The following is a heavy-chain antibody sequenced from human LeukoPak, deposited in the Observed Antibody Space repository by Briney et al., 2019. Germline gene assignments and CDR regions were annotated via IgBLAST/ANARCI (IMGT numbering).Heavy chain of an antibody. D-gene: IGHD6-19*01. Sequence: PSETLSLTCTVSGGSISNYYRSWIRQPPGKGLEWIEYIYYTGSTNYNPSLNSRVTISVDTSKNQFSLKLSSVTAADTAVYYCARHGRSSGWYFDFDYWGQGTLVTVSS. V-gene: IGHV4-59*08. CDR2: IYYTGST. J-gene: IGHJ4*02. CDR3: ARHGRSSGWYFDFDY. CDR1: GGSISNYY.